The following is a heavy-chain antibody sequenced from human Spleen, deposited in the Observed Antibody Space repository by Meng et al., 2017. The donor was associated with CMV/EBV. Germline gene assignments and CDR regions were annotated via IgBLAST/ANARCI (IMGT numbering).Heavy chain of an antibody. CDR3: ARKWLGYDY. CDR1: GFAFGCYG. CDR2: IYFDDSSA. J-gene: IGHJ4*02. V-gene: IGHV3-23*03. Sequence: LSLSCSASGFAFGCYGMSWVRQAPGKGLELVSVIYFDDSSAYYTGSVKGRFIISRDNSKNTLYLQMNSLRVEDTAVYYCARKWLGYDYWGQGTLVTVSS. D-gene: IGHD3-22*01.